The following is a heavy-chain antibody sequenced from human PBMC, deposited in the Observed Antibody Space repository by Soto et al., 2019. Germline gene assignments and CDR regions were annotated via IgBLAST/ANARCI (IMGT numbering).Heavy chain of an antibody. J-gene: IGHJ6*02. Sequence: QVQLVQSGAEVKKPGASVKVSCKASGYTFTGYYMHWVRQAPGQGLEWMGWINPNSGGTNYAQKFQGWVTMTRDTSIXXAXMXXSRLRSDDTAVYYCARDKGYCSGGSCYRGYYGMDVWGQGTTVTVSS. CDR3: ARDKGYCSGGSCYRGYYGMDV. CDR1: GYTFTGYY. V-gene: IGHV1-2*04. CDR2: INPNSGGT. D-gene: IGHD2-15*01.